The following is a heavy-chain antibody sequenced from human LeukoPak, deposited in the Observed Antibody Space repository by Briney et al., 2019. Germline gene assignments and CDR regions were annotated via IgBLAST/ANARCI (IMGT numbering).Heavy chain of an antibody. V-gene: IGHV1-46*01. Sequence: ASVKVSCKASGYTFTTYDINWVRQATGQGLEWMGIINPSGGSTNYAQKFQGRVTMTRDMSTSTIYMELSSLRSEETAVYYCARGVAAGHYYFDYWGQGTLVTVSS. CDR2: INPSGGST. CDR3: ARGVAAGHYYFDY. D-gene: IGHD6-13*01. J-gene: IGHJ4*02. CDR1: GYTFTTYD.